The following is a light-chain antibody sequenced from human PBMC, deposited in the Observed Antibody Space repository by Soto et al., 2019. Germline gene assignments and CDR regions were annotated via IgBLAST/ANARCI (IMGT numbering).Light chain of an antibody. V-gene: IGKV1-5*03. J-gene: IGKJ1*01. CDR1: QTIRSW. Sequence: DIQMTQAPSTLSGSVGDRVTITCRASQTIRSWLAWYQQKPGKAPKLLIYKASTLKSGVPSRFSGSGSGTEFTLTISSLQPDDFAPYYCQHHNSYSEAFGQGTKVELK. CDR3: QHHNSYSEA. CDR2: KAS.